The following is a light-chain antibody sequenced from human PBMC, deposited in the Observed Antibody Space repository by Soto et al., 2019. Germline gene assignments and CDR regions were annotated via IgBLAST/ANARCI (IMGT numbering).Light chain of an antibody. CDR3: PQRSNWPPYT. J-gene: IGKJ2*01. CDR2: DAS. Sequence: EIVLTQSPATLSLSPGERATLSCRASQSVSSYLAWYQQKPGQAPRLLIYDASNRATGSPARFSGSGSGTDFTLTISSLEPEDFAVYYCPQRSNWPPYTFVQGTKLEIK. V-gene: IGKV3-11*01. CDR1: QSVSSY.